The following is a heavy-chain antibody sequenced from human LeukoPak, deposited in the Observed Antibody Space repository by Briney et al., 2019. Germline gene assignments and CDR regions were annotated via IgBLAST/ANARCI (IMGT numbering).Heavy chain of an antibody. CDR2: IKQDGSEI. CDR1: GFTFSSYW. V-gene: IGHV3-7*05. D-gene: IGHD5-18*01. CDR3: ARDDRYTSWN. Sequence: GGSLRLSCAVSGFTFSSYWMSWVPQGPGKGLEWVANIKQDGSEIYYVDSVKGRFTISRDNAKSSLYLQMNSLRAEDTAVYYCARDDRYTSWNWGQGTLVTVSS. J-gene: IGHJ4*02.